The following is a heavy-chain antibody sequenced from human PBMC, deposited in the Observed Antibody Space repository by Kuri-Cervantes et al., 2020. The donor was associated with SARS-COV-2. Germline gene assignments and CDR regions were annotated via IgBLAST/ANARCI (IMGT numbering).Heavy chain of an antibody. Sequence: GESLKISCKSSGYSFTSYWISWVRQMPGKGLEWMGRIDPSDSYTNYSPSFQGHVTISADKSISTAYLQWSSLKASDTAMYYCARLAKMVRGVIGLDYWGQGTLVTVSS. V-gene: IGHV5-10-1*01. D-gene: IGHD3-10*01. J-gene: IGHJ4*02. CDR1: GYSFTSYW. CDR2: IDPSDSYT. CDR3: ARLAKMVRGVIGLDY.